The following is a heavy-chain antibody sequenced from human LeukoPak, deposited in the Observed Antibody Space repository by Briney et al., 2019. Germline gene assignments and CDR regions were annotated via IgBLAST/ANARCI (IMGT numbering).Heavy chain of an antibody. J-gene: IGHJ4*02. Sequence: ASVKVSCKASGYTFTSYAMHWVRQAPGQRLEWMGWINPYNGNTRYSEKFQGSVTMTTDTSTNTAYMELRSLRSDDTAVYYCARERGYSYGPLDYWGQGTLVTVSS. V-gene: IGHV1-3*01. CDR1: GYTFTSYA. CDR2: INPYNGNT. CDR3: ARERGYSYGPLDY. D-gene: IGHD5-18*01.